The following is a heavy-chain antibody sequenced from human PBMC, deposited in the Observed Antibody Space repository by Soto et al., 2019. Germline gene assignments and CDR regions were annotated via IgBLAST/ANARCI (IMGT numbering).Heavy chain of an antibody. CDR3: AREPLWFGELWDQADY. CDR1: GYTFTSYG. J-gene: IGHJ4*02. D-gene: IGHD3-10*01. Sequence: ASVKVSCKASGYTFTSYGIIWVRQAPGQGLEWMGWISAYNGNTNYAQKLQGRVTMTTDTSTSTAYMELRSLRSDDTAVYYCAREPLWFGELWDQADYWGQGTLVTVSS. CDR2: ISAYNGNT. V-gene: IGHV1-18*01.